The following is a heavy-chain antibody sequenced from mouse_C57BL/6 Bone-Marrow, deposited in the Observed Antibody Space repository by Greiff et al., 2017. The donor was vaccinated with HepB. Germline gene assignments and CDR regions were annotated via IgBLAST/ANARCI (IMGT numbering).Heavy chain of an antibody. CDR3: AREAYYGSSLAWFAY. D-gene: IGHD1-1*01. J-gene: IGHJ3*01. V-gene: IGHV1-81*01. CDR1: GYTFTSYG. CDR2: IYPRSGKT. Sequence: VQLQQSGAELARPGASVKLSCKASGYTFTSYGISWVKQRTGQGLEWIGEIYPRSGKTYYNEKFKGKATLTADKSSSTAYMELRSLTSEDSAVYVCAREAYYGSSLAWFAYWGQGTLVTVSA.